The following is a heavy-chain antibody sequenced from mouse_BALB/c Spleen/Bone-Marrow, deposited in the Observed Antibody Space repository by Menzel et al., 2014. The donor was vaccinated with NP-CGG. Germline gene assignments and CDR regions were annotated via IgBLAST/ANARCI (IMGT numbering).Heavy chain of an antibody. CDR3: SKDEGYDYSYYFDY. V-gene: IGHV5-6-4*01. J-gene: IGHJ2*01. Sequence: EVQGVESGGGLVKPGGSLKLSCAASGFTFSAYSMSWVRQTPEKRLEWVATISSGGHDTYYPDSVKGRFTISRDNAKNTLYLQMNGLKSVDSAVYYCSKDEGYDYSYYFDYWGQVTTLTVSS. CDR2: ISSGGHDT. D-gene: IGHD2-4*01. CDR1: GFTFSAYS.